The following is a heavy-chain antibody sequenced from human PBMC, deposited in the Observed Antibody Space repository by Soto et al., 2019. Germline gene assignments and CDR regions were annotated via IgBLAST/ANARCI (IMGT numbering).Heavy chain of an antibody. J-gene: IGHJ4*02. CDR2: TSYDGSDK. CDR1: GFTFSSYG. Sequence: QVQLVESGGGVVQPGRSLRLSCAASGFTFSSYGMQWVRQAPGKGLEWVSLTSYDGSDKYYTDSVKGRFTISRDNSKNTLYLQMNSLRDEDTAVYFCAGGHYFGDYWGQGTQVTVSS. D-gene: IGHD1-26*01. V-gene: IGHV3-30*03. CDR3: AGGHYFGDY.